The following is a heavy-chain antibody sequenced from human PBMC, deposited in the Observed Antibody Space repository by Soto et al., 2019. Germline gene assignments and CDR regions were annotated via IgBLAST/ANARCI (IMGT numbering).Heavy chain of an antibody. CDR1: GDIFTNFD. CDR2: MRANSGDT. Sequence: QVQLVQPGAEVRKPGASVKVSCKASGDIFTNFDFNWVRQATGQGLEWIGWMRANSGDTGHDQKLQGRVRMTGDTSMSTAYMELSSQRAEDTSVYYCARYIYGQGFQAWGQGPLVFVSS. J-gene: IGHJ4*02. V-gene: IGHV1-8*01. CDR3: ARYIYGQGFQA. D-gene: IGHD3-3*02.